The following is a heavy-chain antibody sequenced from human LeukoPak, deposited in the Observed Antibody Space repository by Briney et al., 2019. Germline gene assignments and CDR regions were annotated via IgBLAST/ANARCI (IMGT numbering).Heavy chain of an antibody. D-gene: IGHD2-15*01. CDR2: INAGNGNT. V-gene: IGHV1-3*01. J-gene: IGHJ6*02. Sequence: ASVKVSCKASGYTFTSYAMHWVRQAPRQRLEWMGWINAGNGNTKYSQKFQGRVTITRDTSASTAYMELSSLRSEDTAVYYCARGDQLLPEYYYYYGMDVWGQGTTVTVSS. CDR3: ARGDQLLPEYYYYYGMDV. CDR1: GYTFTSYA.